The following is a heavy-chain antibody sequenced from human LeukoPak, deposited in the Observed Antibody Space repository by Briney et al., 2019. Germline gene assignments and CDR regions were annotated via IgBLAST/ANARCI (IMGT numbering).Heavy chain of an antibody. J-gene: IGHJ3*02. V-gene: IGHV4-30-4*08. Sequence: KPSQTLSLTCTVSGGSISSGDYYWSWIRQPPGKGLEWIGYIYYSGSTYYNPSLKSRVTISVDTSKNQFSLKLSSVTAADTVVYYCARAGNWNDGDAFDIWGQGTMVTVSS. CDR1: GGSISSGDYY. CDR2: IYYSGST. D-gene: IGHD1-20*01. CDR3: ARAGNWNDGDAFDI.